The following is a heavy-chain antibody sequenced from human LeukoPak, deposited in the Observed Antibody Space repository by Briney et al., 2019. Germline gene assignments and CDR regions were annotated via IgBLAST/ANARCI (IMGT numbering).Heavy chain of an antibody. CDR3: AKDLGYCSGGSCSTGTGDFDY. D-gene: IGHD2-15*01. CDR2: ISSSGSTI. J-gene: IGHJ4*02. V-gene: IGHV3-11*04. CDR1: GFTFSDYY. Sequence: GGSLRLSCAASGFTFSDYYMSWIRQAPGKGLEWVSYISSSGSTIYYADSVKGRFTISRDNAKNSLYLQMNSLRAEDTAVYYCAKDLGYCSGGSCSTGTGDFDYWGQGTLVTVSS.